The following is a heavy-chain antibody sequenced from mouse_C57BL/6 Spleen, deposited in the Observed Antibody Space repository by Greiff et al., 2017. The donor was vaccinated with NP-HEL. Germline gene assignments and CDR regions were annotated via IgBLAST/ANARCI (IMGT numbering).Heavy chain of an antibody. CDR1: GYTFTDYE. J-gene: IGHJ2*01. CDR3: TRAVYYGYHGYFDY. CDR2: IDPETGGT. Sequence: VQLQQSGAELVRPGASVTLSCKASGYTFTDYEMHWVKQTPVHGLEWIGAIDPETGGTAYNQKFKGKAILTADKSSSTAYMELRSLTSEDSAVYYCTRAVYYGYHGYFDYWGQGTTLTVSS. V-gene: IGHV1-15*01. D-gene: IGHD2-2*01.